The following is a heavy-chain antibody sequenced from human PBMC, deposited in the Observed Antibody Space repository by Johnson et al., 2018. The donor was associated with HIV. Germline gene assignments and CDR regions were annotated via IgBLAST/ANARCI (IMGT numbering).Heavy chain of an antibody. D-gene: IGHD1-26*01. CDR3: AKVLVRYSGSAGGAFHM. V-gene: IGHV3-30*18. CDR1: GFTFSSYG. J-gene: IGHJ3*02. Sequence: QVQLVESGGGVVQPGGSLRLSCAASGFTFSSYGMHWVRQAPGQGLEWVAVISYDGSNKYYADSAQGRFTISRNNSKNTPYLQMSSLRAEDTAVYYCAKVLVRYSGSAGGAFHMWGQGTMVTVSS. CDR2: ISYDGSNK.